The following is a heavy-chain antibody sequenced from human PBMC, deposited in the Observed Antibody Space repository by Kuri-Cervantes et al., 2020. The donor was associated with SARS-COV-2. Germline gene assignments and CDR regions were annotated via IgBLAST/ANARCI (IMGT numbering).Heavy chain of an antibody. CDR3: TTLSYYDFWYFDY. J-gene: IGHJ4*02. Sequence: GGSLRLSCTASGFTFGDYAMSWVRQAPGKGLEWVGFIRSKAYGGTTEYAASVKGRFTISRDDSKSIAYLQMNSLKTEDTAVYYCTTLSYYDFWYFDYWGQGTLVTVSS. D-gene: IGHD3-3*01. CDR2: IRSKAYGGTT. V-gene: IGHV3-49*04. CDR1: GFTFGDYA.